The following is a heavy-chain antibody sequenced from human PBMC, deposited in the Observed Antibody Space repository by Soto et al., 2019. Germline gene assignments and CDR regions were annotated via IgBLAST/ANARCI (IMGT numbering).Heavy chain of an antibody. CDR1: GYSFRSYD. J-gene: IGHJ5*02. V-gene: IGHV1-8*02. Sequence: ASVKVSCKGSGYSFRSYDITWVRQAPGQGLEWMGWVHPETGSTGYAQRFQGRVSMTSDTSRNTTYMELSDLRVEETAVYYCASVRVPADWIDPWGQGTLVTVSS. D-gene: IGHD4-17*01. CDR3: ASVRVPADWIDP. CDR2: VHPETGST.